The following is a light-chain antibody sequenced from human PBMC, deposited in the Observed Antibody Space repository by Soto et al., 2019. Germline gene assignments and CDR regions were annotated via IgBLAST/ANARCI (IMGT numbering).Light chain of an antibody. Sequence: AIRMTQSPSSISASTGDRVTITCRASQGISSFLGWYQQKPGKAPKLLIYAPATLQRGAPSRFSASGSGTDFTLTISRLQSEDFATYFCQQYLSYPYTFGQGTKLEI. J-gene: IGKJ2*01. CDR2: APA. CDR3: QQYLSYPYT. V-gene: IGKV1-8*01. CDR1: QGISSF.